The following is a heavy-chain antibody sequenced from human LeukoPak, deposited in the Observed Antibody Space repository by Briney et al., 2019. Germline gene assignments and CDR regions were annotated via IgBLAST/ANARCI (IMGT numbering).Heavy chain of an antibody. CDR1: GFTVSSNY. D-gene: IGHD2-2*01. Sequence: GGSLGLSCAASGFTVSSNYMSWVRQAPGKGLEWVSVIYSGGSTYYADSVKGRFTISRDNSKNTLYLQMNSLRAEDTAVYYCATRSCSISACRASSYHCMDFWGKGTTVTVSS. CDR3: ATRSCSISACRASSYHCMDF. J-gene: IGHJ6*03. CDR2: IYSGGST. V-gene: IGHV3-66*01.